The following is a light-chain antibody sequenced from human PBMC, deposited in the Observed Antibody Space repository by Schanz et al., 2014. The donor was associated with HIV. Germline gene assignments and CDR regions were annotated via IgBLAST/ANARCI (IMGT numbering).Light chain of an antibody. CDR2: GVA. J-gene: IGLJ1*01. V-gene: IGLV2-14*03. Sequence: QSALTQPASVSGSPGQSITISCTGSSSDVGTYNSVSWYHQHPGKAPKHSIYGVANRPSGVSSRFSGSKSGNTASLNISGLQAEDEADYYCGSYTFASTPYVFGSGTKLTVL. CDR3: GSYTFASTPYV. CDR1: SSDVGTYNS.